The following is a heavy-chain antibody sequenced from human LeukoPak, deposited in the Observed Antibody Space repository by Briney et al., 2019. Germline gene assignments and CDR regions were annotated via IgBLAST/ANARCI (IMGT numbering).Heavy chain of an antibody. CDR2: IYSGGST. CDR3: ARNSGYYDVDFGY. CDR1: GFTFSSYG. V-gene: IGHV3-66*01. J-gene: IGHJ4*02. D-gene: IGHD3-22*01. Sequence: GGSLRLSCAASGFTFSSYGMHWVRQAPGKGLEWVSVIYSGGSTYYADSVEGRFTISRDNSKNTLYLQMNSLRAEDTAVYYCARNSGYYDVDFGYWGQGTLVTVSS.